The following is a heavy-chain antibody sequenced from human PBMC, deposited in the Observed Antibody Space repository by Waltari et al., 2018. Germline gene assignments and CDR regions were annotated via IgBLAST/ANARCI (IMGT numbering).Heavy chain of an antibody. CDR1: GFTFSSYA. CDR3: ARSLGIAVACDY. CDR2: ISYDGSNK. V-gene: IGHV3-30-3*01. J-gene: IGHJ4*02. Sequence: QVQLVESGGGVVQPGRSLRLSCAASGFTFSSYAMHWVRQAPGKGLEWVAVISYDGSNKYYADSVKGRFTISGDKSKNTLYLQMNSLRAEDTAVYYCARSLGIAVACDYWGQGTLVTVSS. D-gene: IGHD6-19*01.